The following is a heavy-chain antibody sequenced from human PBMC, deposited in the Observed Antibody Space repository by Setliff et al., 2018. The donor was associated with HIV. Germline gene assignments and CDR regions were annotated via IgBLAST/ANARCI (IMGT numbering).Heavy chain of an antibody. D-gene: IGHD3-10*01. V-gene: IGHV4-4*07. CDR2: INPNGRT. CDR1: GGSLSNYY. J-gene: IGHJ3*02. Sequence: SETLSLTCTVSGGSLSNYYWSWLRQPAGKTLEWIGRINPNGRTDYNPSLKSRVTMSLDTAKNQFSLKLSSVTAADTAVYYCVRAGSMVRGVIISAIDIWGQGTMVTVSS. CDR3: VRAGSMVRGVIISAIDI.